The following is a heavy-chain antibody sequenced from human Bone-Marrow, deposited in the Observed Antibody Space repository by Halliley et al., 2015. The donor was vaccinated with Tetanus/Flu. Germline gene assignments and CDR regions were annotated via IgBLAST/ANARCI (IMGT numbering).Heavy chain of an antibody. CDR2: ISSASSFI. V-gene: IGHV3-21*01. D-gene: IGHD6-6*01. Sequence: SLRLSCAASGFTFSGYSMNWVRQAPGKGLEWVSSISSASSFIYYADSVKGRFTISRDNAENSLYLQMNSLRAEDSALYYCARTVLGNNYFDFWGQGTLVPVSS. J-gene: IGHJ4*02. CDR1: GFTFSGYS. CDR3: ARTVLGNNYFDF.